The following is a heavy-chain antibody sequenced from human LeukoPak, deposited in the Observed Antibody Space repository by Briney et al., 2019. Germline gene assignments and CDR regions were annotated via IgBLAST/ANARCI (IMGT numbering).Heavy chain of an antibody. J-gene: IGHJ4*02. CDR1: GFTFSNYW. CDR2: INQDGSEE. D-gene: IGHD5-12*01. Sequence: GGSPRLSCAASGFTFSNYWMTWVRQAPGKGLEWVAHINQDGSEEHYMDSVKARFTISRDNAKNSLSLQMNSLRAEDTAVYYCVRDGGVSGYDLLDYWGQGTLVTVSS. CDR3: VRDGGVSGYDLLDY. V-gene: IGHV3-7*01.